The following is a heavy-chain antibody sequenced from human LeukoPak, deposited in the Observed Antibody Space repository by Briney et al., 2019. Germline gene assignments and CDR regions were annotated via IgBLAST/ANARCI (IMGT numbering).Heavy chain of an antibody. CDR2: IYYSGST. J-gene: IGHJ4*02. D-gene: IGHD3-22*01. CDR1: GGSISSYY. V-gene: IGHV4-59*01. Sequence: SETLSPTCTVSGGSISSYYWSWIRQPPGKGLEWIGYIYYSGSTNYNPSLKSRVTISVDTSKNQFSLKLSSVTAADTAVYYCAREGDYYDTSYYFDYWGQGTLVTVSS. CDR3: AREGDYYDTSYYFDY.